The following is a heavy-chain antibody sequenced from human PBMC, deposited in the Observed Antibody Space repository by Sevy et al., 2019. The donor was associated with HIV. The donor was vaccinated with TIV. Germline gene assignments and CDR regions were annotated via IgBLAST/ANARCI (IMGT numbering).Heavy chain of an antibody. CDR1: GGSITSLY. J-gene: IGHJ4*02. CDR3: AGENAWGRGYS. Sequence: SETLSLTCTVSGGSITSLYWNWIRQPPGKGLEWIANIYYNGHINYNPSLKSRVTLALNTSKNQFSLRLSSVTAADTAMYYCAGENAWGRGYSWGQGTLVTVSS. CDR2: IYYNGHI. V-gene: IGHV4-59*08. D-gene: IGHD1-26*01.